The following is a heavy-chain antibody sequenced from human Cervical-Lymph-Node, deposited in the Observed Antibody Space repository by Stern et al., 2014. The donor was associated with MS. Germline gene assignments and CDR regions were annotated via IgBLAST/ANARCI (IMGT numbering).Heavy chain of an antibody. V-gene: IGHV4-31*03. CDR3: ARVTEFLRFFYPDY. Sequence: QLVESGPGLVKPSQTLSLTCTVSGGAVSSGDRYWSWIRQHPGKGLEWIGYISYSGNTYYNPSLESRVTISMDRSKNQFSLKLRSVTAADTAVYYCARVTEFLRFFYPDYWGQGTRVTVSS. CDR2: ISYSGNT. J-gene: IGHJ4*02. CDR1: GGAVSSGDRY. D-gene: IGHD3-3*01.